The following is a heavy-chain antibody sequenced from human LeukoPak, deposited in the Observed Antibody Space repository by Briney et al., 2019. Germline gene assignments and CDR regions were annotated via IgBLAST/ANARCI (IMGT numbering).Heavy chain of an antibody. CDR1: GFTFSTYS. J-gene: IGHJ4*02. CDR3: ATGPDWNYFY. Sequence: GGSLRLSCAASGFTFSTYSMNWVRQAPGKGLEWVSSISSSSYYMYFADSVKGRFTVSRDNAKNSLYLQVNSLRAEDTAVYYCATGPDWNYFYWGQGTQVTVSS. V-gene: IGHV3-21*01. D-gene: IGHD1-7*01. CDR2: ISSSSYYM.